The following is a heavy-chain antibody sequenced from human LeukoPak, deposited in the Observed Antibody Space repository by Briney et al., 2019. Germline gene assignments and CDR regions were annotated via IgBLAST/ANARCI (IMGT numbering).Heavy chain of an antibody. Sequence: GSLRLSCAASGFTFSSYWISWVRQAPGKRPDWVATIKQDGSEKYYVDSVKGRFTISRDNAKNSLFLQMNSLRADDTAVYYCARVRYSYEGFDAFDIWGQGTMVTVCS. CDR3: ARVRYSYEGFDAFDI. CDR1: GFTFSSYW. CDR2: IKQDGSEK. V-gene: IGHV3-7*05. D-gene: IGHD5-18*01. J-gene: IGHJ3*02.